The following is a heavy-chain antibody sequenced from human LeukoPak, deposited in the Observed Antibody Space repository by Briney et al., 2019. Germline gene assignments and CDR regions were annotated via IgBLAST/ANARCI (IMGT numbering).Heavy chain of an antibody. CDR3: ARMTTIGSYYIDN. V-gene: IGHV4-39*01. Sequence: SKTLSLTCTVSGGSISSTSYYWGWIRQPPGKGLEWIGSMYYRGSTYYNPSLKSRVTISIDTSKNQFSLKLSSVTAADTSAYYCARMTTIGSYYIDNWGQGTLVTVSS. J-gene: IGHJ4*02. CDR1: GGSISSTSYY. CDR2: MYYRGST. D-gene: IGHD5-24*01.